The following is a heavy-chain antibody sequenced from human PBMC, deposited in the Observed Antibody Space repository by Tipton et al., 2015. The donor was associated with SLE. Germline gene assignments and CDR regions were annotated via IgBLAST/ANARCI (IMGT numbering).Heavy chain of an antibody. CDR2: TYYGSKWYN. Sequence: GLVKPSQTLSLTCAISGDSVSSNSAAWNWIRQSPSRGLEWLGRTYYGSKWYNDYAVSVKSRITINPDTSKNQFSLQLNSVTPEDTAVYYCAREAFWSGYYEEGAFDIWGQGTMVTVSS. CDR1: GDSVSSNSAA. J-gene: IGHJ3*02. D-gene: IGHD3-3*01. CDR3: AREAFWSGYYEEGAFDI. V-gene: IGHV6-1*01.